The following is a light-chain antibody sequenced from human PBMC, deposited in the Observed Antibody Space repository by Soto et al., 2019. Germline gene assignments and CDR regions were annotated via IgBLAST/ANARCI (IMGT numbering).Light chain of an antibody. CDR2: GIS. CDR1: QSVTNSF. CDR3: QQYSTLPHT. Sequence: ESVLTHSRCTLSVSPWGRATLSCRATQSVTNSFFAWYQQKPGQAPRLLIYGISSRATGIPDRFSGSGSGTDFTLTISRLEPEDFVVYYCQQYSTLPHTVGQGTKVDSK. V-gene: IGKV3-20*01. J-gene: IGKJ2*01.